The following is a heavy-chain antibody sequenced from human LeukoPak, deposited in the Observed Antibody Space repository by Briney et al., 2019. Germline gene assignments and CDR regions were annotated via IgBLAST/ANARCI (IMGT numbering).Heavy chain of an antibody. CDR1: GFTFSSYE. CDR3: ARDEAVAADWYFDL. D-gene: IGHD6-19*01. CDR2: IYYSGST. J-gene: IGHJ2*01. Sequence: GSLRLSCAASGFTFSSYEMNWVRQAPGKGLEWIGYIYYSGSTNYNPSLKSRVTISVDTSKNQFSLKLSSVTAADTAVYYCARDEAVAADWYFDLWGRGTLVTVSS. V-gene: IGHV4-59*01.